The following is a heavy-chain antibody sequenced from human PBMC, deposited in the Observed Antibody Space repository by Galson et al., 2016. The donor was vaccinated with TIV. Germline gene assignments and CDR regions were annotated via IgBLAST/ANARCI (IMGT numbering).Heavy chain of an antibody. J-gene: IGHJ6*02. CDR2: IIPLFGTA. V-gene: IGHV1-69*13. Sequence: SVKVSCKASGGTFSSYAISWVRQAPGQGLEWMGGIIPLFGTANYAQTFQGRVTITADESTSTAYMEMRSLGSEDPAVYYCARRSAAITIFGVDYYYGMDVWGQGTTVTVSS. CDR1: GGTFSSYA. CDR3: ARRSAAITIFGVDYYYGMDV. D-gene: IGHD3-3*01.